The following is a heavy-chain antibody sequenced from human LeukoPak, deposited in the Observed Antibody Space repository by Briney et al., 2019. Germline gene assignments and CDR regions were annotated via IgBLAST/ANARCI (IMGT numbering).Heavy chain of an antibody. Sequence: GGSLRLSCAASGFTFSTYAMSWVRQAPGKGLEWVSAISGSGGSTYYADSVKGRFTISRDNSKNTLYLQMNSLRAEDTAVYYCAKDPGSYFDFWSGYSHFDYWGQGTLVNVSS. V-gene: IGHV3-23*01. CDR3: AKDPGSYFDFWSGYSHFDY. D-gene: IGHD3-3*01. CDR2: ISGSGGST. J-gene: IGHJ4*02. CDR1: GFTFSTYA.